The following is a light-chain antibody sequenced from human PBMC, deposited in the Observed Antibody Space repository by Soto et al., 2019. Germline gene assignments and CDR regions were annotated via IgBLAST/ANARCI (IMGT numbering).Light chain of an antibody. V-gene: IGKV3-15*01. CDR1: QSVSSN. J-gene: IGKJ4*01. Sequence: EIVMTQSPATLSVSPGETATLSCRASQSVSSNLAWYQQKPGQAPRLLIYGASTRATGIPARFSGSGSGTEFTLTISSLQSEDFAVYYCQQYNNWRSTFGGGTKVEIK. CDR2: GAS. CDR3: QQYNNWRST.